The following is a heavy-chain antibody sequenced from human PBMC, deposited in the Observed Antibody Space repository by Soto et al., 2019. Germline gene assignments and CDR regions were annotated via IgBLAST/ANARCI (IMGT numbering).Heavy chain of an antibody. CDR1: GFTFSSYA. V-gene: IGHV3-30-3*01. Sequence: QVQLVESGGGVVQPGRSLRLSCAASGFTFSSYAMHWVRQAPGKGLEWVAVISYDGSNKYYADSVKGRFTISRDNSKNTLYLPMNSLRAEDTSVYYCARDWWFYYYGMDVWGQGTTVTVSS. CDR2: ISYDGSNK. CDR3: ARDWWFYYYGMDV. J-gene: IGHJ6*02. D-gene: IGHD2-15*01.